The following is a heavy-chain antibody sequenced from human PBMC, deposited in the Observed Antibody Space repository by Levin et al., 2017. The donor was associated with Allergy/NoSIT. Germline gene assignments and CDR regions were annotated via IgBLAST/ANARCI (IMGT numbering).Heavy chain of an antibody. Sequence: GGSLRLSCAASGFTFSNYAMSWVRQAPGKGLEWVSAISGSGGSTYYADSVKGRFSISRDNSKNMLYLQMNSLRAEDAAVYYCAKGHIHVYFPTGYGIDVWGQGTTVTVSS. V-gene: IGHV3-23*01. CDR3: AKGHIHVYFPTGYGIDV. CDR1: GFTFSNYA. CDR2: ISGSGGST. J-gene: IGHJ6*02. D-gene: IGHD1-14*01.